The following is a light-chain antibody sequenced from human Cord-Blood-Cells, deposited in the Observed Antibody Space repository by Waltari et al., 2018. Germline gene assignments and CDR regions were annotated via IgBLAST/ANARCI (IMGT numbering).Light chain of an antibody. CDR3: SSYTSSSTPVV. V-gene: IGLV2-14*01. CDR2: DVS. CDR1: SSAVGVYNY. Sequence: QSALTQPASVSGSPGQSITISCTGTSSAVGVYNYVSWYQQHPGKAPNLMIYDVSNRPSGVSNRFSGSKSGNTASLTISGLQAEDEADYYYSSYTSSSTPVVFGGGTKLTVL. J-gene: IGLJ2*01.